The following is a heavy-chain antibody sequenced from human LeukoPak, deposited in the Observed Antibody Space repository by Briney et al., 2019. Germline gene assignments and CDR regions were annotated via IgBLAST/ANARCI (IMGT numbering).Heavy chain of an antibody. J-gene: IGHJ3*02. CDR3: ASPALVTGRSNDAFDI. Sequence: GASVKVSCKASGYIFTNYGISWVRQAPGQGLEWMGWISAYNGNTNYAQKLQGRVTMTRDMSTSTVYMELSSLRSEDTAVYYCASPALVTGRSNDAFDIWGQGTMVTVSS. V-gene: IGHV1-18*01. D-gene: IGHD1-14*01. CDR2: ISAYNGNT. CDR1: GYIFTNYG.